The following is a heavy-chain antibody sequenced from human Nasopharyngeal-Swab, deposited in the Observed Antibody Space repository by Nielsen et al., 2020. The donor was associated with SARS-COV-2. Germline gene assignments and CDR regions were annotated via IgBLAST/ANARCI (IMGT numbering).Heavy chain of an antibody. Sequence: GESLKISCAASGLTFSSYDMHWVRQATGKGLEWVSAIGTAGDPYYPGSVKGRFTISRENAKNSLYLQMNSLRAGDTAVYYCARGNSAGYYFDYWGQGTLVTVSS. CDR2: IGTAGDP. J-gene: IGHJ4*02. V-gene: IGHV3-13*05. CDR1: GLTFSSYD. D-gene: IGHD3-10*01. CDR3: ARGNSAGYYFDY.